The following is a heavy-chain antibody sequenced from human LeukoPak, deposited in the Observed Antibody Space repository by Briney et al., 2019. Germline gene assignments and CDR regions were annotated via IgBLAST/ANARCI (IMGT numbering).Heavy chain of an antibody. CDR1: GFTFSDYW. CDR3: ARWLELMRNFDW. CDR2: IKQDGSEK. D-gene: IGHD5-24*01. V-gene: IGHV3-7*01. Sequence: GGSLRLSCVGSGFTFSDYWMSWVRQAPGKGLEWVSNIKQDGSEKDYVDALKGRFTISRDNAKNSLYLQMNSLRAEDTAVYYCARWLELMRNFDWWGQGTLVTVSS. J-gene: IGHJ4*02.